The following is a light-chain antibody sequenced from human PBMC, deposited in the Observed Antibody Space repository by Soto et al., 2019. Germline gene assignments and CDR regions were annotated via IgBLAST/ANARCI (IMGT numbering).Light chain of an antibody. CDR2: GAS. J-gene: IGKJ4*01. V-gene: IGKV3-20*01. Sequence: IVLTQSPGTLSLSPGERATLSCRAIQSVSSSFLAWYQQKPGQAPRLLIYGASSRATDIPDRFSGSVSGTDFALNISRLEPEDFAVYYCQRYDSSPLTFGGGTKVEFK. CDR3: QRYDSSPLT. CDR1: QSVSSSF.